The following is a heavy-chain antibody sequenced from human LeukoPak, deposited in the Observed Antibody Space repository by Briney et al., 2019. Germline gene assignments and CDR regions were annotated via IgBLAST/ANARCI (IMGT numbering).Heavy chain of an antibody. J-gene: IGHJ6*04. V-gene: IGHV3-48*03. Sequence: GGSLRLSCAASGFTFSSYWMSWVRQAPGKGLEWVSYISSSGSTIYYADSVKGRFTISRDNAKNSLYLQMNSLRAEATAVYYWGELGITRSGAVWGKGTTVTISS. CDR2: ISSSGSTI. CDR1: GFTFSSYW. CDR3: GELGITRSGAV. D-gene: IGHD3-10*02.